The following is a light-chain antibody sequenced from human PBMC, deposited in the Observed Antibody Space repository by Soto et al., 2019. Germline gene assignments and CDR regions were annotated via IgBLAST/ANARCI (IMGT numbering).Light chain of an antibody. CDR3: QHYNSYGT. CDR2: HAS. V-gene: IGKV1-5*01. CDR1: QSIDRW. Sequence: DIHMTQSPSTLPASLRYRVTITSRASQSIDRWLAWYQQRPGKDPKILIYHASSLETGVPSRSSRSGSGTEFTLTISSLQPDDFATYYCQHYNSYGTFGQATKVDI. J-gene: IGKJ1*01.